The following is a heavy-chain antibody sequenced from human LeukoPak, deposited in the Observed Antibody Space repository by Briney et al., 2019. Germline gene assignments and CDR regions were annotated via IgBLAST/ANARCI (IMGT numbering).Heavy chain of an antibody. CDR3: ARSLGSSSPFYYSDY. CDR2: ISAYNGNT. CDR1: GYTFTSYG. Sequence: ASVKVSCKASGYTFTSYGISWVRQAPGQGLEWMGWISAYNGNTNYAQKLQGRVTMTTDTSTSTAYMELRSLRSDDTAVYYCARSLGSSSPFYYSDYWGQGTLVTVSS. V-gene: IGHV1-18*01. D-gene: IGHD6-6*01. J-gene: IGHJ4*02.